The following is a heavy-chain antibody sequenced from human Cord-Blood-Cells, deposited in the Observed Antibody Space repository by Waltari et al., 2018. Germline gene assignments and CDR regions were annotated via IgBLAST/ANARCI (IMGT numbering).Heavy chain of an antibody. J-gene: IGHJ4*02. CDR3: ARDLEYSSSEDYFDY. D-gene: IGHD6-6*01. CDR2: INPNSGGT. V-gene: IGHV1-2*02. CDR1: GYTFTGYY. Sequence: QVQLVQSGAEVKKPGASVKVSCTASGYTFTGYYMHWVRQAPGQGLEWMGWINPNSGGTNYAQKFQGRVTMTRDTSISTAYMELSRLRSDDTAVYYCARDLEYSSSEDYFDYWGQGTLVTVSS.